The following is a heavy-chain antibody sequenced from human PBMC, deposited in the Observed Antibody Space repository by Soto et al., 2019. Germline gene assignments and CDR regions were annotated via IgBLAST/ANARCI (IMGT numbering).Heavy chain of an antibody. Sequence: QVQLVQSGAEVKKPGASVKVSCKASGYTFTGYYMHWVRQAPGQGLEWMGWINPNSGGTNYAQKFQGRVTMTRDTSISTAYMELSRLRSDDTAVHYCARGAYCSGGSCYDNWFDPWGQGTLVTVSS. CDR1: GYTFTGYY. V-gene: IGHV1-2*02. CDR3: ARGAYCSGGSCYDNWFDP. D-gene: IGHD2-15*01. J-gene: IGHJ5*02. CDR2: INPNSGGT.